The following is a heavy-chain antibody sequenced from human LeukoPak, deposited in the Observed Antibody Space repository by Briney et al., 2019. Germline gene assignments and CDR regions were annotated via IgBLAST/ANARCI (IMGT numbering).Heavy chain of an antibody. J-gene: IGHJ6*03. D-gene: IGHD3-3*01. CDR3: ARGPSRTIFGVVTKYYYYYMDV. Sequence: GGSLRLSCAASGFTISSYSMNWVRQAPGKGLEWVSSISSSSSYIYYADSVKGRFTISRDNAKNSLYLQMNSLRAEDTAVYYCARGPSRTIFGVVTKYYYYYMDVWGKGTTVTVSS. CDR1: GFTISSYS. CDR2: ISSSSSYI. V-gene: IGHV3-21*01.